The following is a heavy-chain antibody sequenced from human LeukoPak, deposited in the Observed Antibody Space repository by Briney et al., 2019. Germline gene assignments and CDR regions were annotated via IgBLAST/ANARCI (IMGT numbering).Heavy chain of an antibody. CDR3: AKDQISSPLPGNFDY. Sequence: GGSLRLSCAASGFTFSSYAMSWVRQAPGKGLEWVSAIRGSGGSTYYADSVKGRFTISRDNSKNTLYLQMNSLRAEDTAVYYCAKDQISSPLPGNFDYWGQGTLVTVSS. CDR2: IRGSGGST. CDR1: GFTFSSYA. D-gene: IGHD3-3*02. V-gene: IGHV3-23*01. J-gene: IGHJ4*02.